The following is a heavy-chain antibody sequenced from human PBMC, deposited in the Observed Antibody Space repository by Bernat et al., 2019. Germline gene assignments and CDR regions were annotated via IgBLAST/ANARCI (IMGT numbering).Heavy chain of an antibody. CDR2: IYSGGST. Sequence: VQLVESGGGVVQPGRSLRLSCAASGFTVSSNYMSWVRQAPGKGLEWVSVIYSGGSTYYADSVKGRFTISRDNSKNTLYLQMNSLRAEDTAVYYCASQGGYSSSFGAFDIWGQGTMVTVSS. J-gene: IGHJ3*02. CDR3: ASQGGYSSSFGAFDI. CDR1: GFTVSSNY. V-gene: IGHV3-66*04. D-gene: IGHD6-13*01.